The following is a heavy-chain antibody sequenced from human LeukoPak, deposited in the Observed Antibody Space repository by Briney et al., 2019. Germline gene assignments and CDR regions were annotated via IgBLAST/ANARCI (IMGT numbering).Heavy chain of an antibody. CDR2: IYHSGST. V-gene: IGHV4-38-2*01. D-gene: IGHD5-12*01. CDR1: GYSISSGYY. Sequence: PSETLSLTCAVSGYSISSGYYWGWIRQPPGKGLEWIGSIYHSGSTYYNPSLKSRVTISVDTSKNQFSLKLSSVTAADTAVYYCARGRGYSGYDYNWGQGTLVTVSS. J-gene: IGHJ4*02. CDR3: ARGRGYSGYDYN.